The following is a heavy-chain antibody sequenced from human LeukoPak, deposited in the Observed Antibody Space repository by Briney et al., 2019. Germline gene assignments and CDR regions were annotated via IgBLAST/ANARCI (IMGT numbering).Heavy chain of an antibody. CDR2: ISYDGSHK. CDR3: TKVGPSGWYFDL. CDR1: GFTFSSYT. J-gene: IGHJ2*01. Sequence: GGSLRLSCAASGFTFSSYTMHWVRQAPGKGLEWVAVISYDGSHKYYADSVKGRFTVSRDNAKNSLYLQMNSLRAEDTAVYYCTKVGPSGWYFDLWGRGTLATVSS. D-gene: IGHD1-26*01. V-gene: IGHV3-30*04.